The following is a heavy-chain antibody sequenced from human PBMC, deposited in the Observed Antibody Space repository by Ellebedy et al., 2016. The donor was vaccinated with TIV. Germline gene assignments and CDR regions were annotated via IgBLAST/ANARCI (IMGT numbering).Heavy chain of an antibody. CDR3: AKVGHTSGDLDP. CDR1: GFTFDDYA. CDR2: ITWNSRTI. J-gene: IGHJ5*02. D-gene: IGHD6-25*01. Sequence: PGGSLRLSCAASGFTFDDYAMHWVRHAPGRGLEWVSGITWNSRTITYADSVRGRFTIARDNAKNSVYLQMNNLRSDDSALYYCAKVGHTSGDLDPWGQGALVAVSS. V-gene: IGHV3-9*01.